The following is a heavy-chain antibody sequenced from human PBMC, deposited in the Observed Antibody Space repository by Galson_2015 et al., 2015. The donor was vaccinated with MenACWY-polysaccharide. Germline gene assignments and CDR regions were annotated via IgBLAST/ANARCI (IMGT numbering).Heavy chain of an antibody. CDR2: IVPYTGDT. V-gene: IGHV1-2*02. Sequence: SVKVSCKASGYSFTAYYIHWVRQAPGQGLEWMGWIVPYTGDTNYAVKLQGRVTMTRDKSFSTAYMELNSLRSDDTAVYYCVLLGAVDADSWGQGSLVTVSS. CDR3: VLLGAVDADS. J-gene: IGHJ5*01. CDR1: GYSFTAYY. D-gene: IGHD3-3*01.